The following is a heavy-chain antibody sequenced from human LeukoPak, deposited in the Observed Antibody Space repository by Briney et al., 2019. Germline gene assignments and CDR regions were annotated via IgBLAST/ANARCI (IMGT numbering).Heavy chain of an antibody. CDR1: GFTFIDYT. CDR2: ASSDGSDK. J-gene: IGHJ4*03. Sequence: GGSLRLSCTTSGFTFIDYTMHWVRQAPGEGPEWEALASSDGSDKQYAASVKGRFTISRDDSKNTLYLEMNTLKDEDTAVYYCARAHSASWYAAYWGHGTRVTVSS. D-gene: IGHD2-2*01. CDR3: ARAHSASWYAAY. V-gene: IGHV3-30*04.